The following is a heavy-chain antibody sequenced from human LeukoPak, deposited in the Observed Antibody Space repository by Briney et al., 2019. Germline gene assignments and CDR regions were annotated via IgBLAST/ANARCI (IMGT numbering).Heavy chain of an antibody. Sequence: GGSLRLSCAASGFTFNNYALAWVRQTPGKGLECVSAISGDGVSPYYADSVRGRFTISRDNSKNTLYLQMNSLRVEDTAVYFCARDPGAFPYFFDCWGQGTLVTVSS. V-gene: IGHV3-23*01. CDR1: GFTFNNYA. D-gene: IGHD4/OR15-4a*01. CDR2: ISGDGVSP. J-gene: IGHJ4*02. CDR3: ARDPGAFPYFFDC.